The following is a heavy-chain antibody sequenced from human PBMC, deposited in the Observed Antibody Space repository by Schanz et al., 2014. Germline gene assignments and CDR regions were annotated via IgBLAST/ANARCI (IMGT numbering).Heavy chain of an antibody. CDR1: GFTVSGNY. J-gene: IGHJ4*02. CDR3: AKDGVPSPWVCFGGYCYSGGADY. D-gene: IGHD2-21*02. Sequence: EVHLVESGGGLVQPGGSLRLSCAASGFTVSGNYMSWVRQAPGKGLEWVSVISGSGDHTHYADSVKGRFTISRDTSGNTLYLQMNSLTGEDTAVYYCAKDGVPSPWVCFGGYCYSGGADYWGQGTLVTVSS. V-gene: IGHV3-23*04. CDR2: ISGSGDHT.